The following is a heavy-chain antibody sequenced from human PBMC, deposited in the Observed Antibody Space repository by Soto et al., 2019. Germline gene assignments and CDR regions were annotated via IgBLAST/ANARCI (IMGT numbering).Heavy chain of an antibody. J-gene: IGHJ4*02. CDR3: ARTPMAYDY. CDR1: GFTFSNYW. D-gene: IGHD2-8*01. Sequence: GGSLRLSCAASGFTFSNYWMTWVRQAPGKGLEWVANIKQDGSEKKYVDSVKGRFTISRDNAKNSLYLQMNSLRAEDTAVYYCARTPMAYDYWGQGTLVTVSS. CDR2: IKQDGSEK. V-gene: IGHV3-7*01.